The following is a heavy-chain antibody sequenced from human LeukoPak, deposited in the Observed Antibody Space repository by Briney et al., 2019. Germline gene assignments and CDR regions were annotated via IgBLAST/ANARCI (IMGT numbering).Heavy chain of an antibody. J-gene: IGHJ4*02. V-gene: IGHV3-11*01. CDR2: ISSSGSTI. Sequence: GGSLRLSCAASRFTFSDYYMSWIRQAPGKGLEWVSYISSSGSTIYYADSVKGRFTISRDNAKNSLYLQMNSLRAEDTAVYYCARVPPIAAAGMSPLFDYWGQGTLVTVSS. D-gene: IGHD6-13*01. CDR3: ARVPPIAAAGMSPLFDY. CDR1: RFTFSDYY.